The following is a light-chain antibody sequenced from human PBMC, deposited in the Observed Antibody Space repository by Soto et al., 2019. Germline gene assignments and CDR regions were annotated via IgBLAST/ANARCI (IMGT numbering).Light chain of an antibody. CDR1: QSITRW. Sequence: DIQMTQSPSTLSASVGDRVTITCRADQSITRWLAWFQQKPGKAPSLLIYDATNLQPGVPSRFSGSGSGTEFTLTIRSLQPDDFATYYCQQYNGYSHSFGQGTRVEIK. V-gene: IGKV1-5*01. CDR3: QQYNGYSHS. CDR2: DAT. J-gene: IGKJ2*01.